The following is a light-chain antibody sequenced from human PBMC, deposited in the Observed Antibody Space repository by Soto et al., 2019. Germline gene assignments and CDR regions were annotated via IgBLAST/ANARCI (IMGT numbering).Light chain of an antibody. CDR2: GAS. J-gene: IGKJ1*01. Sequence: EIVMTQSPATLSVSPGERATLSCRASQSVSSNLAWYQKKPGQAPRLLMYGASTRVTGIPARFSGSGSGTEFTLTISSLQSEDFAVYYCQHYNNWPPWTFGQGTKVEIK. V-gene: IGKV3-15*01. CDR3: QHYNNWPPWT. CDR1: QSVSSN.